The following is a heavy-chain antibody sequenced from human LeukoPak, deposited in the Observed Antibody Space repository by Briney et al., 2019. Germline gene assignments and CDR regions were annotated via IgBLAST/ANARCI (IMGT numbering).Heavy chain of an antibody. CDR2: ISSSSSYI. CDR3: ARDRNIPTRLWTPTDY. CDR1: GFTFSSYE. J-gene: IGHJ4*02. V-gene: IGHV3-21*01. Sequence: GGSLRLTCAASGFTFSSYEMNWVRQAPGRVLEWVSSISSSSSYIYYADSVKGRFTISRDNAKNSLYLQMNSLRAEDTAVYYCARDRNIPTRLWTPTDYWGQGTLVTVSS. D-gene: IGHD6-6*01.